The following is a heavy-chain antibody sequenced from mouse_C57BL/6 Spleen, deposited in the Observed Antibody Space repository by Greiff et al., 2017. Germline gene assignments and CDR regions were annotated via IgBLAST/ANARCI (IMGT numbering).Heavy chain of an antibody. Sequence: QVQLQQPGAELVKPGASVKLSCKASGYTFTSYWMHWVKQRPGRGLEWIGRIDPTSGGTKYTEKFKSKATLTVDKPSSTAYMQLSSLTSEDSAVYYCARGGYDGEAWFAYWGRGTLVTVSA. CDR2: IDPTSGGT. J-gene: IGHJ3*01. D-gene: IGHD2-2*01. CDR3: ARGGYDGEAWFAY. V-gene: IGHV1-72*01. CDR1: GYTFTSYW.